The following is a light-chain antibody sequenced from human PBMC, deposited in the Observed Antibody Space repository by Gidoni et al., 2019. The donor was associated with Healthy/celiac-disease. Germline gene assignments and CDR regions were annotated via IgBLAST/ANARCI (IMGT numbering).Light chain of an antibody. V-gene: IGLV1-44*01. CDR2: SNN. Sequence: QSVLTHPPSASGPPGQIVTISCSGSSSNIGSNTVNWYQQLPGTDPKLLIYSNNQRPSGVPDRFYGSKSGTSASLDISGLQSEDEADYYCAAWDDSLNGTNWVFGGGTKLTVL. CDR1: SSNIGSNT. CDR3: AAWDDSLNGTNWV. J-gene: IGLJ3*02.